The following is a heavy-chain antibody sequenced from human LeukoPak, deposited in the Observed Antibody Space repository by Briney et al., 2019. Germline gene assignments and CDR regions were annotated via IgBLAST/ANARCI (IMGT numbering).Heavy chain of an antibody. CDR3: AGDGPYSSSWYDY. V-gene: IGHV3-11*01. CDR1: GFTFSDYY. CDR2: ISSSGSTI. J-gene: IGHJ4*02. Sequence: NTGGSLRLSCAASGFTFSDYYMSWIRQAPGKGLEWVSYISSSGSTIYYADSVKGRFTISRDNAKNSLYLQMNSLRAEDTAVYYCAGDGPYSSSWYDYWGQGTLVTVSS. D-gene: IGHD6-13*01.